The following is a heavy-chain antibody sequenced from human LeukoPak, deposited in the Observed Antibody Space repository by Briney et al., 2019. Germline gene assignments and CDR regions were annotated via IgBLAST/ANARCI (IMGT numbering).Heavy chain of an antibody. V-gene: IGHV3-30*02. CDR3: ATFVGATAPPIDY. Sequence: GGSLRLSCAASGFTFSSYGMHWVRQAPGKGLEWVAFIRYDGSNKYYADSVKGRFTISRDNSKNTLHLQMNSLRGEDTAVYYCATFVGATAPPIDYWGQGTLVTVSS. D-gene: IGHD1-26*01. CDR1: GFTFSSYG. J-gene: IGHJ4*02. CDR2: IRYDGSNK.